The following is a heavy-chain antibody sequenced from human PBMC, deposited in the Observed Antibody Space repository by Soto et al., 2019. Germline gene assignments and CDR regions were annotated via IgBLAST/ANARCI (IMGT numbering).Heavy chain of an antibody. V-gene: IGHV4-39*07. CDR3: ARLSEGYYGSGVTLDY. J-gene: IGHJ4*02. D-gene: IGHD3-10*01. Sequence: SETLSLTCTVSGGSISSSSYYWGWIRQPPGKGLEWIGSIYYSGSTNYNPSLKSRVTISVDTSKNQFSLKLSSVTAADTAVYYCARLSEGYYGSGVTLDYWGQGTLVTVSS. CDR1: GGSISSSSYY. CDR2: IYYSGST.